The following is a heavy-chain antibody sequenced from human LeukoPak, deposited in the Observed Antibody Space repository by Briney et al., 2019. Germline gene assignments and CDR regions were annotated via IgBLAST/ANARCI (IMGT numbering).Heavy chain of an antibody. Sequence: SETLSLTCTVSGGSISSYYWSWLRLPPGKGPEWIGSISYSGSTNYNPSLKSRVTISIDTSKNHFSLKVTSVTAADTTAYYCARGPGSYPYYFDYWGQGTLVTVSS. CDR2: ISYSGST. J-gene: IGHJ4*02. CDR1: GGSISSYY. D-gene: IGHD1-26*01. CDR3: ARGPGSYPYYFDY. V-gene: IGHV4-59*01.